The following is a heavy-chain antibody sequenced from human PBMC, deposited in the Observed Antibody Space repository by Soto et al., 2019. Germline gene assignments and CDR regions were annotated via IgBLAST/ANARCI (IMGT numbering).Heavy chain of an antibody. Sequence: QLQLQESGPALVRPSETLSLNCVVSGGSTSSSIHYWGWIRQPPGKGLEWIGSMSHSGSTHYNPSLKSRVNISADKSKNQFSLTLTTVTPAATAVYFCARHMDYNILTGYFDWGQGTLVTVSS. V-gene: IGHV4-39*01. CDR2: MSHSGST. J-gene: IGHJ4*02. CDR3: ARHMDYNILTGYFD. CDR1: GGSTSSSIHY. D-gene: IGHD3-9*01.